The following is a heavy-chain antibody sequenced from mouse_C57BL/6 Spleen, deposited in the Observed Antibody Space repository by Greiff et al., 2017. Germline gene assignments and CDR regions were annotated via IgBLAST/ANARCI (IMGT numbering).Heavy chain of an antibody. D-gene: IGHD2-13*01. Sequence: EVMLVESGGGLVKPGGSLKLSCAASGFTFSDYGMHWVRQAPEKGLEWVAYISSGSSTIYYADTVKGRVTISRDNAKNTLFLQMTSLRSEETAMYYCARNYYDDHFDVWGTGTTVTVSS. CDR2: ISSGSSTI. CDR1: GFTFSDYG. V-gene: IGHV5-17*01. CDR3: ARNYYDDHFDV. J-gene: IGHJ1*03.